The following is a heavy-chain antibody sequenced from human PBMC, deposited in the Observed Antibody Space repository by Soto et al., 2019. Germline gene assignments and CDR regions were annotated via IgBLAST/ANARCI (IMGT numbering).Heavy chain of an antibody. CDR1: GYTFTSYG. Sequence: ASVKVSCKASGYTFTSYGISWVRQAPGQGLEWMGWISAYNDNTNYAQKLQGRVTMTTDTSTSTAYMELRSLRSDDTAVYYCARVLSGGLRFLERSGGMDVWGQGTTVTVSS. D-gene: IGHD3-3*01. V-gene: IGHV1-18*04. CDR2: ISAYNDNT. CDR3: ARVLSGGLRFLERSGGMDV. J-gene: IGHJ6*02.